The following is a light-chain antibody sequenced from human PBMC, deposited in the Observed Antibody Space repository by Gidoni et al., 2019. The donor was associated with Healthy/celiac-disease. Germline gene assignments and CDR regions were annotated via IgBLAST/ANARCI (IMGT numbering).Light chain of an antibody. CDR3: QQYNNWPLT. CDR2: GAS. CDR1: QSVSRN. J-gene: IGKJ4*01. Sequence: VITQSPAPLSVSPGERATLSCRASQSVSRNLAWYQQKPGQAPRLLNYGASTRATGIPAGFRGSGSGTEFTLTIRGLQSEDFAVYYGQQYNNWPLTFGGGTKVEIK. V-gene: IGKV3-15*01.